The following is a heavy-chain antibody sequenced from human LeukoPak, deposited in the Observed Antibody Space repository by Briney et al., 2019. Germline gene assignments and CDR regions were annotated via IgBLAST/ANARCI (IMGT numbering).Heavy chain of an antibody. CDR3: ARGATLEWLLSDFDY. CDR1: GGSFSGYY. D-gene: IGHD3-3*01. V-gene: IGHV4-34*01. Sequence: PSETLSLTCAVYGGSFSGYYWSWIRQPPGKGLEWIGGINHSGSTNYNPSLKSRVTISVDTSKNQFSLKLSSVTAADTAVYYCARGATLEWLLSDFDYWGQGTLVTVSS. CDR2: INHSGST. J-gene: IGHJ4*02.